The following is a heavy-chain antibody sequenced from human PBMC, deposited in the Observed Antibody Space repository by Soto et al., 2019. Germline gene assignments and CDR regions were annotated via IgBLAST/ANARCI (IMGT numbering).Heavy chain of an antibody. J-gene: IGHJ4*02. CDR2: IFSRGST. D-gene: IGHD5-12*01. CDR1: GGSITTFY. V-gene: IGHV4-4*07. Sequence: SETLSLTCTVPGGSITTFYWSRVRRPAGKGLEWIGRIFSRGSTSFNPSLESRVAMSVDTSKNHFSLNLSPVHAADMALYYCAREGSYSAYNFAHGIQLWSFDFWGQGAVVTVS. CDR3: AREGSYSAYNFAHGIQLWSFDF.